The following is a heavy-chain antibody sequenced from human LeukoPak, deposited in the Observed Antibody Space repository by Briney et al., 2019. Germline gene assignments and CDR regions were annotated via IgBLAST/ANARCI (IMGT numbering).Heavy chain of an antibody. Sequence: PSETLSLTCTVSGYSISSGYYWGWIRQPPGKGLEWIGSIYHSVSTYYNPSLKSRVTISVDTSKNQFSLKLSSVTAADTAVYYCARRGGSYRLGHGAFDIWGQGTMVTVSS. CDR3: ARRGGSYRLGHGAFDI. D-gene: IGHD1-26*01. CDR2: IYHSVST. J-gene: IGHJ3*02. V-gene: IGHV4-38-2*02. CDR1: GYSISSGYY.